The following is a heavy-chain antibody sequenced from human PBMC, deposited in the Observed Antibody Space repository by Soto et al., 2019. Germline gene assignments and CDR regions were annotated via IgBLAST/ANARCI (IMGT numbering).Heavy chain of an antibody. CDR1: GGTFSSYA. CDR3: ARARREIVVVRVISGAFDI. Sequence: GASVKVSCKASGGTFSSYAISWVRQAPGQGLEWMGGIIPIFGTANYAQKFQGRVTITADESTSTAYMELSSLRSEDTAVYYCARARREIVVVRVISGAFDIWGQGTMVTVPS. V-gene: IGHV1-69*13. CDR2: IIPIFGTA. J-gene: IGHJ3*02. D-gene: IGHD3-22*01.